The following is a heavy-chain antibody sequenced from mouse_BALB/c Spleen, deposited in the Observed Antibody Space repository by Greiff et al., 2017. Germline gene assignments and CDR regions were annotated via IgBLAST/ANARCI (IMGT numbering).Heavy chain of an antibody. CDR3: TRDGSDWFAY. J-gene: IGHJ3*01. Sequence: EVHLVESGGGLVKPGGSLKLSCAASGFTFSSYTMSWVRQTPEKRLEWVATISSGGSYTYYPDSVKGRFTISRDNAKNTLYLQMSSLKSEDTAMYYCTRDGSDWFAYWGQGTLVTVSA. D-gene: IGHD1-1*01. V-gene: IGHV5-6-4*01. CDR2: ISSGGSYT. CDR1: GFTFSSYT.